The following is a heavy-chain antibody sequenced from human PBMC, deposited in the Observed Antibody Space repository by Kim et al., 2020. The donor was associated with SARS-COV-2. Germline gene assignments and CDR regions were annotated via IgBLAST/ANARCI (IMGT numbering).Heavy chain of an antibody. CDR3: ARGVIWLQWPLSRDYGMDV. CDR2: IYHSGST. V-gene: IGHV4-4*02. CDR1: GGSISSSNW. Sequence: SETLSLTCAVSGGSISSSNWWSWVRQPPGKGLEWIWEIYHSGSTNYNPSLKSRVTISVDKSKNQFSLKLRSVTAADTAVYYCARGVIWLQWPLSRDYGMDVWVQETTVTVSS. J-gene: IGHJ6*02. D-gene: IGHD5-12*01.